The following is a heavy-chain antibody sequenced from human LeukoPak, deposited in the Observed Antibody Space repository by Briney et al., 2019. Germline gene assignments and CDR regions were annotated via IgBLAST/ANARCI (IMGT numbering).Heavy chain of an antibody. Sequence: TSETLSLTCAVYGGSFSGYYWSWIRQPPGKGLEWIGEINHSGSTNYNPSLKSRVTISVDTSKNQFSLKLSSVTAADTAVYYCARGRRNYYGSGSYDYWGQGTLVTVSS. J-gene: IGHJ4*02. CDR3: ARGRRNYYGSGSYDY. CDR2: INHSGST. CDR1: GGSFSGYY. V-gene: IGHV4-34*01. D-gene: IGHD3-10*01.